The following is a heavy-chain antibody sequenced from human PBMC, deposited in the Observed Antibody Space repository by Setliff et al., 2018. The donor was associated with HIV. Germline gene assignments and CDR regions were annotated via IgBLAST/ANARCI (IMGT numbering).Heavy chain of an antibody. J-gene: IGHJ4*02. Sequence: PGGSLRLSCADSGLAFSGHQMSWVRQAPGKGLEWVAKIKQDGSEKYYVDSVKGRFTISRDNAKNSLYLQMNSLRDEDTAMYYCARDWRSGYDLNFDYWGQGTLVTVSS. CDR2: IKQDGSEK. D-gene: IGHD5-12*01. CDR3: ARDWRSGYDLNFDY. V-gene: IGHV3-7*01. CDR1: GLAFSGHQ.